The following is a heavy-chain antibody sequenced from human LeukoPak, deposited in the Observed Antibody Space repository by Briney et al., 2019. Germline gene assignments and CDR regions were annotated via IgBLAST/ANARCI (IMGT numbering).Heavy chain of an antibody. D-gene: IGHD3-9*01. CDR2: IYHSGST. Sequence: SETLSLTCAVSGYSISSGYYWGWIRQPPGKGLEWIGSIYHSGSTYYNPSLKSRVTISVDTSKNQFSLRLSSVTAADTAVYYCARVIRYFVWLLDYYFDYWGQGTLVTVSS. J-gene: IGHJ4*02. CDR3: ARVIRYFVWLLDYYFDY. CDR1: GYSISSGYY. V-gene: IGHV4-38-2*01.